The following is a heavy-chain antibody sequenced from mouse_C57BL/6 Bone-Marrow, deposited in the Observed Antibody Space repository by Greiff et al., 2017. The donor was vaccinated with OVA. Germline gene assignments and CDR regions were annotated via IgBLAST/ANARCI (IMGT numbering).Heavy chain of an antibody. CDR1: GFTFSSYG. V-gene: IGHV5-6*01. CDR2: ISSGGSYT. CDR3: ARQEGY. Sequence: EVNLVESGGDLVKPGGSLKLSCAASGFTFSSYGMSWVRQTPDKRLEWVATISSGGSYTYYPDSVKGRFTISRDNAKNTLYLQMSSLKSEDTAMYYCARQEGYWGQGTTLTVSS. J-gene: IGHJ2*01.